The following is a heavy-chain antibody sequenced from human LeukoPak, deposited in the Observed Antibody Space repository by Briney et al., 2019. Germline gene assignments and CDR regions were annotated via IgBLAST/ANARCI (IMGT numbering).Heavy chain of an antibody. Sequence: SETLSLTCTVSGNSFGNYYWSWIRQPAGKGLEWIGRIYTSGSTTYNPSLKSRVTMSVDTSKNQFSLKLSSVTAADTAVYYCARSKGGIVGATHYYYYYMDVWGKGTTVTVSS. CDR1: GNSFGNYY. CDR2: IYTSGST. V-gene: IGHV4-4*07. D-gene: IGHD1-26*01. CDR3: ARSKGGIVGATHYYYYYMDV. J-gene: IGHJ6*03.